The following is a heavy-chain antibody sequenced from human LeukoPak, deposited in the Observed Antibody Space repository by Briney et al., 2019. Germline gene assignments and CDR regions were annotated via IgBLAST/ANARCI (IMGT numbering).Heavy chain of an antibody. CDR3: ARGAARYYDSLDY. Sequence: LPGGSLRLSCAASGFTFSSYWMSWVRQAPGKGLEWVSGINWNGGSTGYADSVKGRFTISRDNAKNSLYLQMNSLRAEDTALYYCARGAARYYDSLDYWGQGTLVTVSS. CDR2: INWNGGST. V-gene: IGHV3-20*04. J-gene: IGHJ4*02. CDR1: GFTFSSYW. D-gene: IGHD3-22*01.